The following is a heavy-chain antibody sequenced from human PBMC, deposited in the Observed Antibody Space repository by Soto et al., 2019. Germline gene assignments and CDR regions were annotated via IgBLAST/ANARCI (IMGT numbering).Heavy chain of an antibody. CDR1: GFTFSSNW. J-gene: IGHJ4*02. CDR3: ARVGGDLDY. D-gene: IGHD2-21*02. Sequence: EVQLVESGGGLVQPGGSLRLSCAASGFTFSSNWMHWVRQAPGKGLVLVSRINSDGSSTYYADSVKGRFTISRDNAKNTLYLQMNSLRAEDTAVYYCARVGGDLDYWGQGTLVTVSS. CDR2: INSDGSST. V-gene: IGHV3-74*01.